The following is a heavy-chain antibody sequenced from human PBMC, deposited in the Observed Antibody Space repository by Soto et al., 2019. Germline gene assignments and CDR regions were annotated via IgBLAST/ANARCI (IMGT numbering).Heavy chain of an antibody. V-gene: IGHV3-21*01. J-gene: IGHJ6*03. Sequence: EVQLVESGGGLVKPGGSLRLSCAASGFTFSSYSMNWVRQAPGKGLEWVSSISSSSSYIYYADSVKGRFTISRDNAKNSLYLQMNSLRAEDTAVYYCARESAAAIENYYYMDVWGKGTTVTVSS. CDR3: ARESAAAIENYYYMDV. CDR1: GFTFSSYS. CDR2: ISSSSSYI. D-gene: IGHD2-2*02.